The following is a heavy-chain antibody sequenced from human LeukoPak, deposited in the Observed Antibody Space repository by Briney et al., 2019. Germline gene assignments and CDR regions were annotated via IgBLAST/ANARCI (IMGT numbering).Heavy chain of an antibody. CDR1: GFTFSSYA. CDR2: ISGSGGST. Sequence: PGGSLRLSCAASGFTFSSYAMSWVRQAPGKGLEWVSVISGSGGSTSYADSVKGRFTISRDNSKNTLYLQMNSLRAEDTAVYYCAKDNSAVVARGGDYWGQGTLVTVSS. D-gene: IGHD2/OR15-2a*01. CDR3: AKDNSAVVARGGDY. V-gene: IGHV3-23*01. J-gene: IGHJ4*02.